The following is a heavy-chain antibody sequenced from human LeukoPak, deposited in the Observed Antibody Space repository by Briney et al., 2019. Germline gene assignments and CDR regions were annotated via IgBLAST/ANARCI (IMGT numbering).Heavy chain of an antibody. D-gene: IGHD6-19*01. J-gene: IGHJ4*02. Sequence: GGSLRLSCVTSGISFSNYNMNWVRQAPGKGLEWVSAISSSSYIYYADSVKGRFTISRDNAQNSLYLQMNSLRAEDTAVYYCARDVGYSSSPWYFDYWGQGALVTVSS. CDR3: ARDVGYSSSPWYFDY. V-gene: IGHV3-21*01. CDR1: GISFSNYN. CDR2: ISSSSYI.